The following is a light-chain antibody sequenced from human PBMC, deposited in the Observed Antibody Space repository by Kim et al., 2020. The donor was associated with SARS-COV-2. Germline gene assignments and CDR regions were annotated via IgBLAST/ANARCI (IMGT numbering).Light chain of an antibody. CDR2: GAS. V-gene: IGKV3-20*01. CDR3: QKYGSSPPIT. Sequence: EIVLTQSPGTLSLSPGERATLSCRASQSVNNNYLAWYQQKPGQAPRLLIYGASSRATGIPDRFSGSGSGTDFTLTISRLEPEDFAVYYCQKYGSSPPITFAHGTRLEIK. CDR1: QSVNNNY. J-gene: IGKJ5*01.